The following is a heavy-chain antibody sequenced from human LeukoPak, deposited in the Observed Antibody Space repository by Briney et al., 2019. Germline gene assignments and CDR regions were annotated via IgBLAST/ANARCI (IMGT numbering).Heavy chain of an antibody. CDR3: ARLDIVVVPAATPYYYYYMEV. CDR1: GYTFTSYG. D-gene: IGHD2-2*03. Sequence: GASVKVSCKASGYTFTSYGISWVRQAPGQGLEWMGWISAYNGNTNYAQKLQGRVTMTTDTSTSTAYMELRSLRSDDTAVYYCARLDIVVVPAATPYYYYYMEVWGKGTTVTVSS. V-gene: IGHV1-18*01. CDR2: ISAYNGNT. J-gene: IGHJ6*03.